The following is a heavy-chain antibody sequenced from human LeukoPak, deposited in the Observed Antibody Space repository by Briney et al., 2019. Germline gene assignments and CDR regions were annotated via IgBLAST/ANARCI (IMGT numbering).Heavy chain of an antibody. V-gene: IGHV3-7*04. D-gene: IGHD5-24*01. CDR2: IKQDGSKK. CDR3: TRVGYIDEGIDY. J-gene: IGHJ4*02. Sequence: GRSLRLSCAASGLTFSSYAMHWVRQAPGKGLEWVANIKQDGSKKSHVDSVKGRFTISRDNAKNSLYLQMNSLRAEDTAIYYCTRVGYIDEGIDYWGQGTLVTVSS. CDR1: GLTFSSYA.